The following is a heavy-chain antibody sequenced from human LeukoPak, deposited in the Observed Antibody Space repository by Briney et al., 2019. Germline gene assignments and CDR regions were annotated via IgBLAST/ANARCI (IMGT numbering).Heavy chain of an antibody. CDR2: IYPGDSDT. J-gene: IGHJ4*02. CDR1: EYTFTSYC. Sequence: GESLKISCNGSEYTFTSYCIGWVRQMPRKGLEWVGVIYPGDSDTRYSPSFQGQVTTSSDKSISTSYLQWTSLKTSDTAMYYCARQGGSFPSYFDYWGQGTLVTVSS. V-gene: IGHV5-51*01. CDR3: ARQGGSFPSYFDY. D-gene: IGHD2-15*01.